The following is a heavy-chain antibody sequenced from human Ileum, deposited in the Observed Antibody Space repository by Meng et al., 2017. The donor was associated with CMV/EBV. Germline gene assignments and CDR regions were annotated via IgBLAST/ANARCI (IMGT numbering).Heavy chain of an antibody. CDR1: GGTFSSYA. CDR3: ARAPIFGVVTPPDY. V-gene: IGHV1-69*05. Sequence: KAYGGTFSSYAISWVRQAPGQGLEWMGGIIPIFGTANYAQKFQGRVTITTDESTSTAYMELSSLRSEDTAVYYCARAPIFGVVTPPDYWGQGTLVTVSS. J-gene: IGHJ4*02. CDR2: IIPIFGTA. D-gene: IGHD3-3*01.